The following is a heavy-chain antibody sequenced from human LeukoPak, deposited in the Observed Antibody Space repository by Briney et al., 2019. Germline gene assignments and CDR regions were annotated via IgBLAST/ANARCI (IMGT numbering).Heavy chain of an antibody. CDR1: GYTFTSYG. CDR2: ISAYNGNT. CDR3: ARVVLRGVLRYFDWLSPYFDY. D-gene: IGHD3-9*01. J-gene: IGHJ4*02. V-gene: IGHV1-18*01. Sequence: ASVKVSCKASGYTFTSYGISWVRQAPGQGLEWMGWISAYNGNTNYAQKLQGRVTMTTDTSTSTAYMELRSLRSDDTAVYYCARVVLRGVLRYFDWLSPYFDYWGQGTLVTVSS.